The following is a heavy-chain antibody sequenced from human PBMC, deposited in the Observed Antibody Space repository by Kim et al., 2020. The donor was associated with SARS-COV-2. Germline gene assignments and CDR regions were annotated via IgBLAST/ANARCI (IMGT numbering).Heavy chain of an antibody. D-gene: IGHD2-2*01. J-gene: IGHJ6*02. CDR2: ISGSGGST. Sequence: GGSLRLSCAASGFTFSSYAMSWVRQAPGKGLEWVSAISGSGGSTYYADSVKGRFTISRDNSKNTLYLQMNSLRAEDTAVYYCAKDCSSTSCYYGMDVWGQGTTVTVSS. V-gene: IGHV3-23*01. CDR1: GFTFSSYA. CDR3: AKDCSSTSCYYGMDV.